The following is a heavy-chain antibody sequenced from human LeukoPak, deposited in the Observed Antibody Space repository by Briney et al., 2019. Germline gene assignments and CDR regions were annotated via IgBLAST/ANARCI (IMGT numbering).Heavy chain of an antibody. V-gene: IGHV3-11*04. D-gene: IGHD5-18*01. J-gene: IGHJ4*02. CDR3: ARDWGYSYGFFDY. CDR2: ISSSGSTI. CDR1: GGSFSGYC. Sequence: LSLTCAVYGGSFSGYCWSWIRQPPGKGLEWVSYISSSGSTIYYADSVKGRFTISRDNAKNSLYLQMNSLRAEDTAVYYCARDWGYSYGFFDYWGQGTLVTVSS.